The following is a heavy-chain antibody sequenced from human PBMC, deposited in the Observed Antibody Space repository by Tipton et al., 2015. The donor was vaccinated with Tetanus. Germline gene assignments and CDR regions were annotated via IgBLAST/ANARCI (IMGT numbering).Heavy chain of an antibody. Sequence: TLSLTCSLSGGSISNSEYYWAWIRQPPGKGLEWIGSVFGSGTSYYNPSLKSRVTISIDTSKTQFSLRLSSVTPADTALYYCVRTEWFGHMPAFDSWGQGTLVTVSS. D-gene: IGHD3-3*01. CDR1: GGSISNSEYY. J-gene: IGHJ4*02. CDR3: VRTEWFGHMPAFDS. CDR2: VFGSGTS. V-gene: IGHV4-39*07.